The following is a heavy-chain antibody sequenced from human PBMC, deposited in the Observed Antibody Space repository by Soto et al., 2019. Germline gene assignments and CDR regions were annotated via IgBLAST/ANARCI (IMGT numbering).Heavy chain of an antibody. D-gene: IGHD2-21*01. CDR2: IYWDDDR. J-gene: IGHJ3*02. CDR3: AHVDRPGCSDI. CDR1: EFSLSTSGVG. V-gene: IGHV2-5*02. Sequence: QITLKESGLTLVKPTQTLTLTCTFSEFSLSTSGVGVGWIRQSPGKALEWLALIYWDDDRRYRPSLKSRLTITKDAPKNQVVLTMTNMDPVATATYYCAHVDRPGCSDIWGRGTKVTVSS.